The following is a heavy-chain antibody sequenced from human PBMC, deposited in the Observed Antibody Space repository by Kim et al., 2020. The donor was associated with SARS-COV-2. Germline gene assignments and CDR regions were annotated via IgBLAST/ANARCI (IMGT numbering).Heavy chain of an antibody. CDR1: GGSISSSNW. Sequence: SETLSLTCAVSGGSISSSNWWSWVRQPPGKGLEWIGEIYHSGSTNYNPSLKSRVTISVDKSKNQFSLKLSSVTAADTAVYYCARDLGAAAASYYYGMDVWGQGTTVTVSS. CDR3: ARDLGAAAASYYYGMDV. J-gene: IGHJ6*02. CDR2: IYHSGST. V-gene: IGHV4-4*02. D-gene: IGHD6-13*01.